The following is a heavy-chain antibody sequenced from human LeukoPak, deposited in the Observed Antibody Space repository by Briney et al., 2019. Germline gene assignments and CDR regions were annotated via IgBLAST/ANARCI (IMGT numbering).Heavy chain of an antibody. CDR3: AREYIPIVGAVFDC. J-gene: IGHJ4*02. Sequence: KSSETLSLTCTVSGGSISSGGYYWSWIRQHPGKGLEWIGYIFHSGTTYYNPSLESRVAISVDTSKNQFSLKLSSVTAADTAIYYCAREYIPIVGAVFDCWGQGTVVTVSA. CDR1: GGSISSGGYY. D-gene: IGHD1-26*01. V-gene: IGHV4-31*03. CDR2: IFHSGTT.